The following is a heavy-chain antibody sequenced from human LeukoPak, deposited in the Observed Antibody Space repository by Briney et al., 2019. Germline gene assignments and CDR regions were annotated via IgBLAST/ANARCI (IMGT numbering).Heavy chain of an antibody. CDR2: IYYSGTT. CDR1: GDSVSSNY. CDR3: ARDKGPYWYFDL. V-gene: IGHV4-59*02. J-gene: IGHJ2*01. Sequence: PSETLSLTCTVPGDSVSSNYWNWIRQPPGKGLEWIGNIYYSGTTDYNPSLKSRVTISVDTSKNQISLRLTSVAAADTAVYHCARDKGPYWYFDLWGRGTLVTVSS.